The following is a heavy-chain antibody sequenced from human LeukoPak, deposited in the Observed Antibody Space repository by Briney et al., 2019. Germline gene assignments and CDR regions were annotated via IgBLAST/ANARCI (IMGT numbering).Heavy chain of an antibody. CDR3: ANLGTTYYYGSGSYIADY. D-gene: IGHD3-10*01. CDR2: ISYDGSNK. Sequence: GGSLRLSCAASGFTFSSYGMHWVRQAPGKGLEWVAVISYDGSNKYYADSVKGRFTISRYNSKNTLYLQMNSLRAEDTAVYYCANLGTTYYYGSGSYIADYWGQGTLVTVSS. V-gene: IGHV3-30*18. CDR1: GFTFSSYG. J-gene: IGHJ4*02.